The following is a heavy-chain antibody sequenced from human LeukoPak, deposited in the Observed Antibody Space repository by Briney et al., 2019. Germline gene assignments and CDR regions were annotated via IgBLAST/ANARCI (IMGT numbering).Heavy chain of an antibody. J-gene: IGHJ4*02. CDR3: AKDVRVGPILGAGSVDF. V-gene: IGHV3-23*05. Sequence: PGGSLRLSCAATRFTFSRYAMSWVRQAPGKGLEWVSAVNNKGNNKYYADSVKGRFTISRDNSKNTLYLQMDSLRAEDTAVYYCAKDVRVGPILGAGSVDFWGQGTLVTVSS. CDR1: RFTFSRYA. D-gene: IGHD1-26*01. CDR2: VNNKGNNK.